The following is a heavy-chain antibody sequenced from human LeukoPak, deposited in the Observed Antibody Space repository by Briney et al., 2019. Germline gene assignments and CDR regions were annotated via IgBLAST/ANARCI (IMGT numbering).Heavy chain of an antibody. CDR1: GGSISISSPY. D-gene: IGHD2/OR15-2a*01. CDR2: VYYSGST. CDR3: AGQRWTVGTTHCFDY. Sequence: SETLSLTCTVSGGSISISSPYWGWIRQPPWKGLEWIGSVYYSGSTHYKPSLKSRVTISEDTSKKEFSLRLTSVTVADTAVYYCAGQRWTVGTTHCFDYWGQGTVVTVSS. V-gene: IGHV4-39*01. J-gene: IGHJ4*02.